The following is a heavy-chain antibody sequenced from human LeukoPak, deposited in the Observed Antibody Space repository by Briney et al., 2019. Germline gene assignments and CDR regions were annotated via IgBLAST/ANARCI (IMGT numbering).Heavy chain of an antibody. J-gene: IGHJ6*02. CDR1: GGSISSCGYY. Sequence: SETLSLTCTVSGGSISSCGYYWSWIRQNPGKGLEWIGYIYYSGSTYYNPSLKSRVTISVDTSKNQFSLKLSSVTAADTAVYYCAREDYYYGMDVWGQGTTVTVSS. CDR3: AREDYYYGMDV. V-gene: IGHV4-31*03. CDR2: IYYSGST.